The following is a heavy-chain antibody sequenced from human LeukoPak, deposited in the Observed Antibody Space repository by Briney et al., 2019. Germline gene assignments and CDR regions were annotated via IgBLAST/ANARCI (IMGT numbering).Heavy chain of an antibody. CDR3: AKESRFNWFLDH. CDR1: GFTFSTYA. CDR2: VSGSGDST. D-gene: IGHD1-20*01. J-gene: IGHJ4*02. V-gene: IGHV3-23*01. Sequence: GGSLRLSCAASGFTFSTYAMDWVRQAPGKGLEWTSAVSGSGDSTYYADSVKGRFTISRDKSKNTLFLQMNSLRAEDTAVYYCAKESRFNWFLDHWGQGTLVTVSS.